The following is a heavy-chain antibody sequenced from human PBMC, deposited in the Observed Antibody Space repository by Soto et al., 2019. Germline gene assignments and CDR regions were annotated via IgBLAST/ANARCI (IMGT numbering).Heavy chain of an antibody. CDR1: GFTFSSYS. D-gene: IGHD6-13*01. J-gene: IGHJ3*02. CDR2: ISSSSSYI. V-gene: IGHV3-21*01. Sequence: EVQLVESGGGLVKPGGSLRLSCAASGFTFSSYSMNWVRQAPGKGLEWVSSISSSSSYIYYADSVKGRFTISRDNAKNSLYLQMNSLRAEDTAVYYCARQETSSWYFAFDIWGQGTMVTVSS. CDR3: ARQETSSWYFAFDI.